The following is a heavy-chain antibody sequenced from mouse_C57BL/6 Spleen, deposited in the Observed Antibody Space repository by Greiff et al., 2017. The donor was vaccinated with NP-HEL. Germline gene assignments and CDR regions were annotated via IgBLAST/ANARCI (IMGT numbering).Heavy chain of an antibody. CDR3: ARKGNWDGAWFAY. CDR2: IYPGSGST. CDR1: GYTFTSYW. Sequence: VQLQQPGAELMKPGASVKMSCKAAGYTFTSYWITWVKQRPGQGLEWIGDIYPGSGSTNYNEKFKSKATLTVDTSSSTAYMQLSSLTSEDSAVYYCARKGNWDGAWFAYWGQGTLVTVSA. D-gene: IGHD4-1*01. V-gene: IGHV1-55*01. J-gene: IGHJ3*01.